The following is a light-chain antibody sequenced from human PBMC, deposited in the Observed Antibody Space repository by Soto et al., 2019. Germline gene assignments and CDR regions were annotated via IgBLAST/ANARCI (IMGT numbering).Light chain of an antibody. CDR3: AAWDDSLSGVV. CDR1: NSNIGDNY. V-gene: IGLV1-47*01. Sequence: QSVLTQPPSASGTPGQRVTISCSGSNSNIGDNYVYWFQQLPGTAPKLLIYRNNQWPSGVPDRFSGSRSGTSASLALRGLXXXXXXXXXXAAWDDSLSGVVFGGGTKVTV. CDR2: RNN. J-gene: IGLJ2*01.